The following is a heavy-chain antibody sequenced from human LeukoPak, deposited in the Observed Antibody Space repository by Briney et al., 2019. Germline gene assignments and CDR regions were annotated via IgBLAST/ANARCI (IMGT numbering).Heavy chain of an antibody. J-gene: IGHJ5*02. CDR2: INHSGST. V-gene: IGHV4-34*01. CDR3: ARRGIIFPFDP. Sequence: SETPSLTCAVYGGSFSGYYWSWIRQPPGKGLEWIGEINHSGSTNYNPSLKSRVTISVDTSKNQFSLKLSSVTAADTAVYYCARRGIIFPFDPWGQGTLVTVSS. D-gene: IGHD1-14*01. CDR1: GGSFSGYY.